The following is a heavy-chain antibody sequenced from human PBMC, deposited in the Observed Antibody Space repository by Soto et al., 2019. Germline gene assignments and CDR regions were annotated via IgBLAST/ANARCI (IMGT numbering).Heavy chain of an antibody. CDR2: ISSSGTGT. V-gene: IGHV3-11*01. CDR1: GFKFRDYY. CDR3: ARALSDAFDI. Sequence: QVQLVESGGGLVKPGGSLRLSCAASGFKFRDYYMIWIRQAPGKGLEWVSYISSSGTGTYYGDSVKGRFTISRDNAKNSLYLQMNSLRAEDTAVYHCARALSDAFDIWGQGTMVTVSS. J-gene: IGHJ3*02.